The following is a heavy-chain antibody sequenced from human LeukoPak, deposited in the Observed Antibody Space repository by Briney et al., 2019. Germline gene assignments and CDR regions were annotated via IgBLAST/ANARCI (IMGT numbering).Heavy chain of an antibody. D-gene: IGHD5-18*01. CDR2: IYPGDSDT. Sequence: PGGSLKISCKGSGYSFTNYWIGWVRQMPGKGLEWMGIIYPGDSDTRYSPSFQGQVTISADKSINTAYLQWSSLKASDTAMYYCARKTGSYGLNYFDYWGQGTLVTVSS. CDR3: ARKTGSYGLNYFDY. J-gene: IGHJ4*02. CDR1: GYSFTNYW. V-gene: IGHV5-51*03.